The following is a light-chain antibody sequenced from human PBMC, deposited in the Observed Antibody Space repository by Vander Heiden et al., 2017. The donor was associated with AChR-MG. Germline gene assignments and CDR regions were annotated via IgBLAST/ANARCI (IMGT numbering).Light chain of an antibody. CDR1: SSDVGGYNY. V-gene: IGLV2-11*01. CDR3: CSYAGSYKGV. Sequence: QSALTQPRSVSGSPGQSVTISCTGTSSDVGGYNYVSWYQQHPGKAPKLMIYDVSKRPSGVPVRFSGSKSGNTASLTISGLQAEDEADYYCCSYAGSYKGVFGGGTKLTVL. J-gene: IGLJ3*02. CDR2: DVS.